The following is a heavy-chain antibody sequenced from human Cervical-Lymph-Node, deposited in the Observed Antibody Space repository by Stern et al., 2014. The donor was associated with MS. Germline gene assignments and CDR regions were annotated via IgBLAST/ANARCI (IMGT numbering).Heavy chain of an antibody. Sequence: VQLVESGGGVVQPGRSLRLSCAASGFAFSDYGMHWVRPAPGKGLELGAVISCDGRDKFYADSVKGRCTISRDNSQNTLHLQVNSLRTEDTALYYCAKASSGGYDFRLAETWGQGTLVIVSS. CDR1: GFAFSDYG. CDR3: AKASSGGYDFRLAET. V-gene: IGHV3-30*18. CDR2: ISCDGRDK. D-gene: IGHD5-12*01. J-gene: IGHJ5*02.